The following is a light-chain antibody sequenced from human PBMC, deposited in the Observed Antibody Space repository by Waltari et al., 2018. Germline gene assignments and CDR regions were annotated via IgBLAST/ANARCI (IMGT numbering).Light chain of an antibody. CDR2: WAS. V-gene: IGKV4-1*01. Sequence: DIVMTQSPASLAVSVGERATIHCRSSQTVLYSSNNKNYLGWYQQKPGQPPRLLINWASTRESGVPDRFSGSGSGTDFTLTISSLEAEDAAVYYCQQFYNIPITFGQGTRLEIQ. CDR1: QTVLYSSNNKNY. J-gene: IGKJ5*01. CDR3: QQFYNIPIT.